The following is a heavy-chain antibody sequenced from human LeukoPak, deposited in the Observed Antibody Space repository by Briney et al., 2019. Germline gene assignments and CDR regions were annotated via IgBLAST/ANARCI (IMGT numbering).Heavy chain of an antibody. Sequence: SETLSLTCTVSGGSISSYYWNWLRQPPGKGLEWIGYISYSGSTNYNPSLKSRLTISRDTSKNQFSLNLSSVTAADTAVYYCARGPYCSGGTCYSTGRYFDLWGRGTLVTVSS. D-gene: IGHD2-15*01. CDR1: GGSISSYY. CDR2: ISYSGST. CDR3: ARGPYCSGGTCYSTGRYFDL. J-gene: IGHJ2*01. V-gene: IGHV4-59*01.